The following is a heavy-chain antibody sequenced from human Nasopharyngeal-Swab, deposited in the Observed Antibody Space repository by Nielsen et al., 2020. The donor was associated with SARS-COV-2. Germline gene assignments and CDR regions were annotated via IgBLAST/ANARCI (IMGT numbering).Heavy chain of an antibody. J-gene: IGHJ4*02. CDR2: ISWNSGSI. Sequence: SLKISCAASGFTFDDYAMHWVRQAPGKGLEWVSGISWNSGSIGYADSVKGRFTISRDNAKNSLYLQMNSLRAKDTALYYCARGAEGFDYWGQGTLVTVSS. CDR1: GFTFDDYA. V-gene: IGHV3-9*01. CDR3: ARGAEGFDY. D-gene: IGHD1-14*01.